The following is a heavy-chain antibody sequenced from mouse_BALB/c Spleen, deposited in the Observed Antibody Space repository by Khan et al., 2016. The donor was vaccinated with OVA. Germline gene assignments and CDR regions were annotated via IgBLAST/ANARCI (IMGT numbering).Heavy chain of an antibody. CDR1: GYTFTNYG. V-gene: IGHV9-1*02. CDR2: INTYTGEP. CDR3: ARISSYWYSDV. J-gene: IGHJ1*01. Sequence: QIQLVQSGPELKKPGATVKISCKASGYTFTNYGMNWVMQAPGKGLKWLGWINTYTGEPTYADDFKGRYAFSLETSTSTAYLQINNLKNEDMATYFCARISSYWYSDVWGAGTTVTVSS. D-gene: IGHD6-2*01.